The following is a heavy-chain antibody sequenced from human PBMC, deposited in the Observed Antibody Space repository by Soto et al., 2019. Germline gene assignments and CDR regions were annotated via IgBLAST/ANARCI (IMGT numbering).Heavy chain of an antibody. D-gene: IGHD3-22*01. CDR2: ISAYNGNT. Sequence: ASVKVSCKASGYTFTSYGISWVRQAPGQGLEWMGWISAYNGNTNYAQKLQGRVTMTTDTSTSTAYMELRSLRSDDTAVYYCARVHNRLAGLYYYDSSGYPSLFDYWGQGTLVTRLL. CDR3: ARVHNRLAGLYYYDSSGYPSLFDY. CDR1: GYTFTSYG. J-gene: IGHJ4*02. V-gene: IGHV1-18*01.